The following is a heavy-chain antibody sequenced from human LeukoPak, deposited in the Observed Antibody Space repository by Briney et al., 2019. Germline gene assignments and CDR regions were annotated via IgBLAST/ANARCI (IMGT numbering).Heavy chain of an antibody. CDR3: ARDVVSSSSWYYYYYGMDV. J-gene: IGHJ6*01. Sequence: GASGKLSCKASGGTFSSYAISWVRQAPGQGLEWMGGIIPIFGTANYAQKFQGRVTITADKSTSTAYMELSSLRSEDTAVYYCARDVVSSSSWYYYYYGMDVWGKGTTVSDS. CDR2: IIPIFGTA. V-gene: IGHV1-69*06. CDR1: GGTFSSYA. D-gene: IGHD6-13*01.